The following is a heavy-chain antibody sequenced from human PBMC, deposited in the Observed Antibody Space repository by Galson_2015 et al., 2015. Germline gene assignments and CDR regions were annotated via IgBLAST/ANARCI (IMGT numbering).Heavy chain of an antibody. J-gene: IGHJ6*02. V-gene: IGHV4-39*02. D-gene: IGHD2-21*02. CDR1: SGGYY. CDR2: IYYSGST. CDR3: AREAYCGGDCSHYYYGMDV. Sequence: SGGYYWSWIRQPPGKGLEWIGSIYYSGSTYYNPSLKSRVTISVDTSKNQFSLKLSSVTAADTAVYYCAREAYCGGDCSHYYYGMDVWGQGTTVTVSS.